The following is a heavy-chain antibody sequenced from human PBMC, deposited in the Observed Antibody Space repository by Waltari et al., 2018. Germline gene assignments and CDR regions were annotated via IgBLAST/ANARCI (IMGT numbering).Heavy chain of an antibody. J-gene: IGHJ6*03. CDR1: GGSISSYS. D-gene: IGHD6-6*01. CDR2: IYTSGST. Sequence: QVQLQESGPGLVKPSETLSLTCTVSGGSISSYSWSWIRQPAGKGLEWIGRIYTSGSTNYNPALESRVTMSVDTSKNQFSLKLSSVTAADTAVYYCARVYSSFYYYMDVWGKGTTVTVSS. V-gene: IGHV4-4*07. CDR3: ARVYSSFYYYMDV.